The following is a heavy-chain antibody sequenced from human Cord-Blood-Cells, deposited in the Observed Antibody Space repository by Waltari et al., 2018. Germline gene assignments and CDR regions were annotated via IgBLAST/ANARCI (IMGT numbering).Heavy chain of an antibody. Sequence: QVQLVESGGGVVQPGRSLRLSCAASGFTFSSYGMHWVRPAPGKGLEWVAVISYDGSNKYYADSVKGRFTISRDNSKNTLYLQMNSLRAEDTAVYYCAKGEEIVATIIDYWGQGTLVTVSS. J-gene: IGHJ4*02. V-gene: IGHV3-30*18. CDR1: GFTFSSYG. D-gene: IGHD5-12*01. CDR3: AKGEEIVATIIDY. CDR2: ISYDGSNK.